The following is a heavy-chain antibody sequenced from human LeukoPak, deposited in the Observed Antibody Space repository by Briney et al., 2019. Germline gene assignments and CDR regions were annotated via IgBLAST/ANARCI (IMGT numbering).Heavy chain of an antibody. D-gene: IGHD3-22*01. CDR3: TRLYCDSSFYIDY. CDR1: GFTFLSYR. CDR2: ITSSSNTI. V-gene: IGHV3-48*02. Sequence: WRSLTLSFAPTGFTFLSYRCIWVGQAPGKGLEWVSYITSSSNTIYYADSVKGRFTICRDNAKNSLYLQMNSLRDEDTAVYYATRLYCDSSFYIDYWGQGTLVTVSS. J-gene: IGHJ4*02.